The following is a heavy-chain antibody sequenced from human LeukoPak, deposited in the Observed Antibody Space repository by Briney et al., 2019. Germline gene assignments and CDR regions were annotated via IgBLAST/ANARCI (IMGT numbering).Heavy chain of an antibody. Sequence: GRSLRLSCAASGFTFSSYAMHWVRQAPGKGLEWVAVISYDGSNKYYVDSVKGRFTISRDNSKNTLYLQMNSLRAEDTAVYYCARDRNIITMVRGGNDYWGQGTLVTVSS. V-gene: IGHV3-30-3*01. D-gene: IGHD3-10*01. CDR3: ARDRNIITMVRGGNDY. J-gene: IGHJ4*02. CDR1: GFTFSSYA. CDR2: ISYDGSNK.